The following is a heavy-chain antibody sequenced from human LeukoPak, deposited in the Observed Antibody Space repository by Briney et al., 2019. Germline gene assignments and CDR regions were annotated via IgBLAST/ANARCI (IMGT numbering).Heavy chain of an antibody. V-gene: IGHV4-30-4*08. Sequence: SETLSLTCTVSGASISNGDHYWTWIRQPPGKGLEWIGYIYYSGATYYNPSLKSRVGISVDTSKNQFSLKLRSVTAADTAIYYCARDRRGYYGSGSNWFDPWGLGTLVTVST. CDR3: ARDRRGYYGSGSNWFDP. CDR2: IYYSGAT. D-gene: IGHD3-10*01. J-gene: IGHJ5*02. CDR1: GASISNGDHY.